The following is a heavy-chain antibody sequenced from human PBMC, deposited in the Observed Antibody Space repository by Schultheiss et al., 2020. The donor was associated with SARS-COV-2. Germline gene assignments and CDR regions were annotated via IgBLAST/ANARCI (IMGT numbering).Heavy chain of an antibody. V-gene: IGHV1-69*06. CDR1: GGTFSSYA. CDR3: ARGCITCYNDY. Sequence: SVKVSCKASGGTFSSYAISWVRQAPGQGLEWMGGIIAIFHTANYAQKFQGRVTITADKSTNTAYMELSRLRSDDTAVYYCARGCITCYNDYWGQGSLVTVSS. D-gene: IGHD2-2*01. CDR2: IIAIFHTA. J-gene: IGHJ4*02.